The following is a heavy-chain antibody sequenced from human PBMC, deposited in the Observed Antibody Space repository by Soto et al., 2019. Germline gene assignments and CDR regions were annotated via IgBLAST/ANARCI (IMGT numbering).Heavy chain of an antibody. Sequence: SGPTLVNPTQTLTLICTFSGSSLSTNGVGVGWIRQPPGKALEWLALIYWNDDKRYSPSLKSRLTITKDTSKNQVVLTMTNMDPVDTATYYCAHRLGGRYSSSWYLVYFDYWGQGTLVTVSS. J-gene: IGHJ4*02. CDR2: IYWNDDK. V-gene: IGHV2-5*01. CDR3: AHRLGGRYSSSWYLVYFDY. CDR1: GSSLSTNGVG. D-gene: IGHD6-13*01.